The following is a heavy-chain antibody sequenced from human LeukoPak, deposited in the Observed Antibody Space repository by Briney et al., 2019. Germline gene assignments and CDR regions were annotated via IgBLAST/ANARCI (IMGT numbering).Heavy chain of an antibody. CDR3: ATAVYSGSYYYDY. V-gene: IGHV1-24*01. CDR2: FDPEDGET. J-gene: IGHJ4*02. Sequence: ASVKVSCKVSGYTLTELSTHWVRQAPGKGDEWMGGFDPEDGETIYAQKFQGRVTMTEDTSTDTAYMELSSLRSEDTAVYYCATAVYSGSYYYDYWGQGTPVTVSS. CDR1: GYTLTELS. D-gene: IGHD1-26*01.